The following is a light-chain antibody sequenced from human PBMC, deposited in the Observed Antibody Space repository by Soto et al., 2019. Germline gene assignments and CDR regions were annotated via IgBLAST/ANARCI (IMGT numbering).Light chain of an antibody. Sequence: EIVLIQSPATLSVSPGGRATLSCRASQSISDTLAWYQQKPGQAPRLLIYGASTRAPGFPARFSGSGSGTDFTLTISSLQSEDFAVYYCQQYKNWPWTFGQGTKV. CDR3: QQYKNWPWT. CDR2: GAS. CDR1: QSISDT. V-gene: IGKV3-15*01. J-gene: IGKJ1*01.